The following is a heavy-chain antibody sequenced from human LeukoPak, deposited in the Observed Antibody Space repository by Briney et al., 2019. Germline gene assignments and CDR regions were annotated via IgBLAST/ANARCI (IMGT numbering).Heavy chain of an antibody. CDR1: GGSISSGSYY. D-gene: IGHD3-9*01. CDR3: ARGRYDILTGYYHYYYYYYMDV. J-gene: IGHJ6*03. Sequence: SETLSLTCTVSGGSISSGSYYWSWIRQPAGKGLEWIERIYTSGSTNYNPSLKSRVTISVDTSKNQFSLKLSSVTAADTAVYYCARGRYDILTGYYHYYYYYYMDVWGKGTTVTISS. V-gene: IGHV4-61*02. CDR2: IYTSGST.